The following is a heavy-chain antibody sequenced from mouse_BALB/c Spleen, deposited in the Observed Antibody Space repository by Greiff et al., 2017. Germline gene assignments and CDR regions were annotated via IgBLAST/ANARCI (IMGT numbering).Heavy chain of an antibody. V-gene: IGHV1-37*01. CDR1: GYSFTGYF. J-gene: IGHJ4*01. CDR3: GRWGLLRDYYAMDY. Sequence: LVESGPELVKPGASVKISCKASGYSFTGYFMNWVKQSHGKSLEWIGRINPYNGDTFYNQKFKGKATLTVDKSSSTAHMELLSLTSEDSAVYYCGRWGLLRDYYAMDYWGQGTSVTVSS. D-gene: IGHD1-1*01. CDR2: INPYNGDT.